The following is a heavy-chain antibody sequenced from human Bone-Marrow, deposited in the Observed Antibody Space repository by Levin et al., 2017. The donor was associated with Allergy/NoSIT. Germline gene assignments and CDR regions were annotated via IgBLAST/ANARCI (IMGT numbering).Heavy chain of an antibody. J-gene: IGHJ4*02. CDR3: AKVKDGGGWAADN. V-gene: IGHV4-4*07. D-gene: IGHD2-21*01. CDR2: IHASGNS. Sequence: TSETLSLICTVSGGSISSDHWNWFRQPAGKGLEWIGRIHASGNSKYNPSVQSRVTMSVDRFKNLISLNLRSVTAADTAVYYCAKVKDGGGWAADNWGQGTLVTVSS. CDR1: GGSISSDH.